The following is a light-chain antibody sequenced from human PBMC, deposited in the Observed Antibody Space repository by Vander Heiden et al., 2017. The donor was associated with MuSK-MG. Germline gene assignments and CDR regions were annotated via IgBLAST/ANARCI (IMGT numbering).Light chain of an antibody. Sequence: VMTQSPVTLSASPGESVTLSCRATNSVGDALAWYQQKPGQAPRLLIHGASTRAAGIPARFSGSGSGTEFTLTITSLQSDDFAVYYWQQDNYLLVFGEGTKVDIK. CDR2: GAS. CDR1: NSVGDA. J-gene: IGKJ4*01. V-gene: IGKV3-15*01. CDR3: QQDNYLLV.